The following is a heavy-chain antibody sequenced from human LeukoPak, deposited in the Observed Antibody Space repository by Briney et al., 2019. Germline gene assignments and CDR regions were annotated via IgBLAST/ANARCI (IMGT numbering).Heavy chain of an antibody. D-gene: IGHD1-26*01. J-gene: IGHJ4*02. V-gene: IGHV4-34*01. CDR1: GGSFSGYY. Sequence: PSETLSLTCAVYGGSFSGYYWSWIRQPPGRGLEWIGEINHSGSTNYNPSLKSRVTISVDTSKNQFSLKLSSVTAADTAVYYCARTPVLGYWGQGTLVTVSS. CDR2: INHSGST. CDR3: ARTPVLGY.